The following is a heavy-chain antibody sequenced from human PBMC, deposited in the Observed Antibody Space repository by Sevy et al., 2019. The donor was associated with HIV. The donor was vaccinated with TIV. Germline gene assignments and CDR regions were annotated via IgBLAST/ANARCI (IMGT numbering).Heavy chain of an antibody. D-gene: IGHD6-13*01. V-gene: IGHV3-33*01. CDR3: ARDRDRDSSSWYYPDY. CDR2: IWYDGSNK. J-gene: IGHJ4*02. Sequence: GGSLRPSCAASGFTFSSYGMHWVRQAPGKGLEWVAVIWYDGSNKYYADSVKGRFTISRDNSKNTLYLQMNSLRAEDTAVYYCARDRDRDSSSWYYPDYWGQGTLVTVSS. CDR1: GFTFSSYG.